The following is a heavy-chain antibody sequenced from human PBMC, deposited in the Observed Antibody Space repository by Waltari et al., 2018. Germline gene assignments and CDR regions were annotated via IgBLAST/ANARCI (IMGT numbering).Heavy chain of an antibody. CDR2: IYSGGST. CDR1: GFTVSSNY. CDR3: ARLAFLAVAGVDAFDI. V-gene: IGHV3-53*02. J-gene: IGHJ3*02. Sequence: EVQLVETGGGLIQPGGSLRLSCAASGFTVSSNYLSWVRQAPGEGLGCVSGIYSGGSTYYADSVKGRFTISRDNSKDTLDLQMNSLRAEDTAVYYCARLAFLAVAGVDAFDIWGQGTMVTVSS. D-gene: IGHD6-19*01.